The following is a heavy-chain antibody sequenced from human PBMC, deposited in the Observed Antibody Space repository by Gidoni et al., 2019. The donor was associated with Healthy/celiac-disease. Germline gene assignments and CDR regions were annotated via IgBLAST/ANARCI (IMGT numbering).Heavy chain of an antibody. CDR1: GFTFDDYA. CDR2: ISGNSGSI. J-gene: IGHJ6*02. CDR3: AKGLGRGGYYYYGMDV. Sequence: EVQLVESGGGLVQPGRFLRLSCAASGFTFDDYAMHWVRQAPGKGLEWVSGISGNSGSIGYADSVKGRFTISRDNAKNSLYLQMNSLRAEDTALYYCAKGLGRGGYYYYGMDVWGQGTTVTVSS. D-gene: IGHD2-15*01. V-gene: IGHV3-9*01.